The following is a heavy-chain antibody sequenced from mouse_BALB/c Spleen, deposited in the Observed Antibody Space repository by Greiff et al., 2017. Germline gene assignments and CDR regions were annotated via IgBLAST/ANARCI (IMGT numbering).Heavy chain of an antibody. J-gene: IGHJ1*01. CDR3: ARALIYYDYWYFDV. V-gene: IGHV2-9*02. Sequence: LQQSGPGLVAPSQSLSITCTVSGFSLTSYGVHWVRQPPGKGLEWLGVIWAGGSTNYNSALMSRLSISKDNSKSQVFLKMNSLQTDDTAMYYCARALIYYDYWYFDVWGAGTTVTVSS. D-gene: IGHD2-4*01. CDR1: GFSLTSYG. CDR2: IWAGGST.